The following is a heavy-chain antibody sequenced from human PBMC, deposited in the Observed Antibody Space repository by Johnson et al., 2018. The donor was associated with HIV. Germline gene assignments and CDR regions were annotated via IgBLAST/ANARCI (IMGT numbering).Heavy chain of an antibody. D-gene: IGHD2-15*01. J-gene: IGHJ3*02. CDR3: ARTLRPGPDTFDI. CDR1: GFAVSSSY. Sequence: VQLVESGGGLVQSGGSLRLSCGVSGFAVSSSYMSWVRQAPGKGLEWVSIIYSGGSTYYAASVKGRFTISRDNSKNTLYLQMNSLRAEDTAGYYCARTLRPGPDTFDIWGQGTMVTVSS. V-gene: IGHV3-66*01. CDR2: IYSGGST.